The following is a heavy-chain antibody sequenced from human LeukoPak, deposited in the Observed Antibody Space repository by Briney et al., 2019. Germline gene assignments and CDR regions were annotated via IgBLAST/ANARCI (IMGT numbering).Heavy chain of an antibody. Sequence: SVKVSCKASGGTFTSYAISWVRQAPGQGLEWMGRIIPIFGTANYAQKFQGRVTITTDESTSTAYMELSSLRSEDTAVYYCARDMVPAAMFDYWGQGTLVTVSS. D-gene: IGHD2-2*01. V-gene: IGHV1-69*05. CDR2: IIPIFGTA. CDR1: GGTFTSYA. CDR3: ARDMVPAAMFDY. J-gene: IGHJ4*02.